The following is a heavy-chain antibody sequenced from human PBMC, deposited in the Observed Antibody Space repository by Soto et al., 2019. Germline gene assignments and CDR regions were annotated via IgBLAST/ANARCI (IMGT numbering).Heavy chain of an antibody. Sequence: PSETLSLTCTVSGGSISSYYWSWIRQPPGKGLEWIGYIYYSGSTNYNPSLKSRVTISVDTSKNQCSLKLSSVTAADTAVYYCARDRGAVAGYYYYGMDVWGRGTTVTVSS. CDR2: IYYSGST. D-gene: IGHD6-19*01. V-gene: IGHV4-59*01. CDR3: ARDRGAVAGYYYYGMDV. CDR1: GGSISSYY. J-gene: IGHJ6*02.